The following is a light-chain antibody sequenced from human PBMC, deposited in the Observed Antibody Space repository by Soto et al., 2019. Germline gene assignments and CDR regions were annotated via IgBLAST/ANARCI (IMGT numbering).Light chain of an antibody. CDR2: EVN. Sequence: QSALTQPPSASGSPGQSVTISCTGTSSDIGGYTYVSWYQQHPGKAPKLMLYEVNKRPSGVPDRFSGSKSGNTASLTISGLQAEDEADYYCSSYTSSTTPVFGGGTKVTVL. J-gene: IGLJ3*02. CDR3: SSYTSSTTPV. CDR1: SSDIGGYTY. V-gene: IGLV2-8*01.